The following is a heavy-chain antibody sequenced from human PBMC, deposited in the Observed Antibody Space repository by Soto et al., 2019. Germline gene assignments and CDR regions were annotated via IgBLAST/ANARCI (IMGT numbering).Heavy chain of an antibody. CDR1: GYTFTCKG. CDR2: ISAYNGNT. J-gene: IGHJ5*02. CDR3: ARDYQRFLEWLPRLGGFDP. V-gene: IGHV1-18*01. D-gene: IGHD3-3*01. Sequence: ASVKATSKARGYTFTCKGISSVRQAPGQGLEWMGWISAYNGNTNYAQKLQGRVTMTTDTSTSTAYMELRSLRSDDTAVYYCARDYQRFLEWLPRLGGFDPWGQGTLVTVSS.